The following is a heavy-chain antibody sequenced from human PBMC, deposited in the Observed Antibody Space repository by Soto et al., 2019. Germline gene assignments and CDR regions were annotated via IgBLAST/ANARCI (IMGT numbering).Heavy chain of an antibody. J-gene: IGHJ4*02. Sequence: IYWDEDKWYSPSLKSRLTITDDTSKNQVVLTMTNMDPVDTATYYCAHRPRGYAYYFDYWGQGTLGTVSS. CDR2: IYWDEDK. D-gene: IGHD5-18*01. V-gene: IGHV2-5*02. CDR3: AHRPRGYAYYFDY.